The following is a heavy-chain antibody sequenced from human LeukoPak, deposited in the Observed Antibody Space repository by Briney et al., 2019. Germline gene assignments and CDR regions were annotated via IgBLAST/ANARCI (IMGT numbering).Heavy chain of an antibody. J-gene: IGHJ4*02. CDR2: ISYSGIA. D-gene: IGHD2/OR15-2a*01. CDR3: ARVLYDYYFDY. V-gene: IGHV4-31*11. CDR1: GGSFSSGGYY. Sequence: SETLSLTCAVSGGSFSSGGYYWSWIRHHPGKGLEWLACISYSGIAYHNPSLKSRLTISVDTSKNQFSLELSSVTAADTALYYCARVLYDYYFDYWGQGTLVTVSS.